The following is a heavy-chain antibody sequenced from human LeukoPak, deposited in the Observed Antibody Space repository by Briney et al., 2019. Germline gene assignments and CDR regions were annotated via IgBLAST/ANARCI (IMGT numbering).Heavy chain of an antibody. CDR3: ARDFAVRGAPSDY. J-gene: IGHJ4*02. CDR1: GFTFSRYS. D-gene: IGHD3-10*01. V-gene: IGHV3-21*01. CDR2: ISSSSSYI. Sequence: GGSLRLSCAASGFTFSRYSMNWVRQAPGKGLEWVSSISSSSSYIYYADSVKGRFTISRDNAKNSLYLQMNSLRAEDTAVYYCARDFAVRGAPSDYWGQGTLVTVSS.